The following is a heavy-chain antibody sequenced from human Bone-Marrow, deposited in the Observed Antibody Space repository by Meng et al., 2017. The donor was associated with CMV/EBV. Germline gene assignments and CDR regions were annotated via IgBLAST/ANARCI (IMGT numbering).Heavy chain of an antibody. CDR3: AREPSGIAVAGPDY. CDR1: GGTFTNYG. Sequence: ASVKVYCKASGGTFTNYGISWVRQAPGQGLEWMGWISAYNGNTNYAQKLQGRVTMTTDTSTSTAYMELRSLRSDDTAVYYCAREPSGIAVAGPDYWGQGTLVTVSS. D-gene: IGHD6-19*01. J-gene: IGHJ4*02. CDR2: ISAYNGNT. V-gene: IGHV1-18*01.